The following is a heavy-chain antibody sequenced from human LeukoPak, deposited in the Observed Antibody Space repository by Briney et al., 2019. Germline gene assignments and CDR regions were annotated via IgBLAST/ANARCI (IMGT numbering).Heavy chain of an antibody. CDR3: ARGTGRVVVPAAMLSYGMDV. CDR2: ISAYNGNT. CDR1: GYTFTSYG. Sequence: ASVKVSCKASGYTFTSYGISWVRQAPGQGLEWMGWISAYNGNTNYAQKLQGRVTMTTDTSTSTAYMELRSLRSDDTAVYYCARGTGRVVVPAAMLSYGMDVWGQGTTVTVSS. V-gene: IGHV1-18*01. D-gene: IGHD2-2*01. J-gene: IGHJ6*02.